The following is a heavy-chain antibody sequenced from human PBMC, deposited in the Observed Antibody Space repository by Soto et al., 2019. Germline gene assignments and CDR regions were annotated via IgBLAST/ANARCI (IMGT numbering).Heavy chain of an antibody. J-gene: IGHJ3*01. Sequence: QVQLVESGGGVVQPGRSLRLSCAASGFSFRTYGIHWVRQAPGKGLEWVAVIWYDGSNKYYADSVKGRFTISRDNSENTLYLQRNRLRADVTAVYYIAIDRENFYDSSAYYFSDCFDLWGQGTMVTVSS. CDR2: IWYDGSNK. V-gene: IGHV3-33*01. CDR3: AIDRENFYDSSAYYFSDCFDL. D-gene: IGHD3-22*01. CDR1: GFSFRTYG.